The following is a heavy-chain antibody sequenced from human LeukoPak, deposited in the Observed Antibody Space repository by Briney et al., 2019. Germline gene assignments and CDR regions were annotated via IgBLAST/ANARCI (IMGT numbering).Heavy chain of an antibody. CDR3: AEDSPGYSYGYGRFDL. V-gene: IGHV3-7*03. Sequence: GGSLRLSCAASGFTFSSYAMHRVRQAPGKGLEWVANIKQDGSEKYYVDSVKGRFTISRDNAKNSLYLQMNSLRAEDTALYYCAEDSPGYSYGYGRFDLWGRGTLVTVSS. D-gene: IGHD5-18*01. J-gene: IGHJ2*01. CDR2: IKQDGSEK. CDR1: GFTFSSYA.